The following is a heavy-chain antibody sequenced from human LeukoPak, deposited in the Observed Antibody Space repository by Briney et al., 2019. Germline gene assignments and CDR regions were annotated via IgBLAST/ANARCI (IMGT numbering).Heavy chain of an antibody. V-gene: IGHV4-30-4*01. CDR1: GGSISSGDYY. J-gene: IGHJ6*02. CDR3: AGGVYRYYYYYGMDV. D-gene: IGHD2-8*01. Sequence: SETLSLTCTVSGGSISSGDYYWSWIRQPPGKGLEWIGYIYYSGSTYCNPSLKSRVTISVDTSKNQFSLKLSSVTAADTAVYYCAGGVYRYYYYYGMDVWGQGTTVTVSS. CDR2: IYYSGST.